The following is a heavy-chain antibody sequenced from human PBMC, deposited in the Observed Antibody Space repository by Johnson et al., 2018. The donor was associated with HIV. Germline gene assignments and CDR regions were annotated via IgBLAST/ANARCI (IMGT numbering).Heavy chain of an antibody. V-gene: IGHV3-20*04. CDR1: GFTFSSYA. CDR2: IDWNGGSS. D-gene: IGHD3-22*01. CDR3: ARDLGSGYNDAFDI. Sequence: VQLVESGGGVVQPGRSLRLSCAASGFTFSSYAMHWVRQAPGKGLEWVSGIDWNGGSSGYADSVKGRFSISRDNGKNSLYLQMNSLRAEDTALYYCARDLGSGYNDAFDIWGQGTVVTVSS. J-gene: IGHJ3*02.